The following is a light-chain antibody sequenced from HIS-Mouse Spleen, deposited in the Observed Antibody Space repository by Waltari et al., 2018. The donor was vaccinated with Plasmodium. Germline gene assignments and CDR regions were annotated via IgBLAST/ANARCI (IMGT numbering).Light chain of an antibody. CDR2: GAS. V-gene: IGKV3-20*01. J-gene: IGKJ1*01. CDR1: QSVSRSY. CDR3: QQYGSSLPWT. Sequence: EIVLTQSPGTLSLSPGERATLSCRASQSVSRSYLAWYQQKPGQAPRLLIYGASSRATGIPDRFSCSGSGTDFTLTISRLEPEDFAVYYCQQYGSSLPWTFGQGTKVEIK.